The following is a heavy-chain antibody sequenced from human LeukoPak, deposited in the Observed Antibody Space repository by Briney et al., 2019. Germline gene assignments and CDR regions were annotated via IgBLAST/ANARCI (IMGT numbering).Heavy chain of an antibody. J-gene: IGHJ4*02. V-gene: IGHV4-34*01. D-gene: IGHD1-26*01. Sequence: SETLSLTCTVSGGSISSYYWSWIRQPPGKGLEWIGEINHSGSTNYNPSLKSRVTISVDTSKNQFSLKLSSVTAADTAVYYCARFTSLVGARRSTLGYYFDYWGQGTLVTVSS. CDR1: GGSISSYY. CDR3: ARFTSLVGARRSTLGYYFDY. CDR2: INHSGST.